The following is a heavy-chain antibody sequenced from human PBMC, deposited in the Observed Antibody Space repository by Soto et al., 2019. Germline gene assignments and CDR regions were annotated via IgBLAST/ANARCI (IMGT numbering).Heavy chain of an antibody. V-gene: IGHV1-69*06. CDR2: IIPIFGTA. Sequence: QVQLVQSGAEVKKPGSSVKVSCKASGGTFSSYAISWVRQAPGQGLEWMGGIIPIFGTANYAQKFQGRVTITADKSTSTAYMELSSLRSEDTAVYYCARDWVDIAAAGTPYYYYGMDVWVQGTTVTVSS. D-gene: IGHD6-13*01. J-gene: IGHJ6*02. CDR1: GGTFSSYA. CDR3: ARDWVDIAAAGTPYYYYGMDV.